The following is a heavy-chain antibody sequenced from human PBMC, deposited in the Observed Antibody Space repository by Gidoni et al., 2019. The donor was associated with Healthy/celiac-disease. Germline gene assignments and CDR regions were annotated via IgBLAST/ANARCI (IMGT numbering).Heavy chain of an antibody. CDR1: GFTFSSYA. V-gene: IGHV3-23*01. J-gene: IGHJ4*02. CDR2: ISGSGGST. Sequence: PGGSLRLSCAASGFTFSSYAMSWVRQAPGKGLEWVSAISGSGGSTYYADSVKGRFTISRDNSKNTLYLKMNSLRAEDTAVYYCAKDKSNVRKAVAGTPSLGFDYWGQGTLVTVSS. CDR3: AKDKSNVRKAVAGTPSLGFDY. D-gene: IGHD6-19*01.